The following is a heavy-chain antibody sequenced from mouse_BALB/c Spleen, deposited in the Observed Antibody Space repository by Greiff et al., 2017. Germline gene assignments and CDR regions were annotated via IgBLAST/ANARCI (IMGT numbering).Heavy chain of an antibody. CDR1: GYSITSGYY. J-gene: IGHJ3*01. V-gene: IGHV3-6*02. CDR2: ISYDGSN. CDR3: ARCSY. Sequence: EVKLQESGPGLVKPSQSLSLTCSVTGYSITSGYYWNWIRQFPGNKLEWMGYISYDGSNNYNPSLKNRISITRDTSKNQFFLKLNSVTTEDTATYYCARCSYWGQGTLVTVSA.